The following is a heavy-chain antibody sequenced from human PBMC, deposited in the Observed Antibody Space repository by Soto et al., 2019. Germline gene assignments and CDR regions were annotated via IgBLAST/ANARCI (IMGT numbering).Heavy chain of an antibody. CDR3: TRDRAYKRFDF. CDR1: GFTFSDSW. J-gene: IGHJ4*02. D-gene: IGHD1-1*01. V-gene: IGHV3-7*01. CDR2: INEDGSVK. Sequence: VGSLRLSCVDSGFTFSDSWMAWVRQFPGRGLEWVANINEDGSVKNYVDSVRGRFTVSRDNAKNALYLQMTSLRADDTALYYCTRDRAYKRFDFCGQRTLFTVSS.